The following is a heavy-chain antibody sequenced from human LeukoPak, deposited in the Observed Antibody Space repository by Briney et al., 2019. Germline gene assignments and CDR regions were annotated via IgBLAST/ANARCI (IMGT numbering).Heavy chain of an antibody. CDR1: GFTFDDYA. CDR2: ISWNSGSI. Sequence: PGGSLRLSCAASGFTFDDYAMHWVRQAPGKGLEWVSGISWNSGSIGYADSVKGRFTISRDNAKNSLYLQMNSLRAEDMALYYCAKANLRYFDWLPFDYWGQGTLVTVSS. CDR3: AKANLRYFDWLPFDY. D-gene: IGHD3-9*01. V-gene: IGHV3-9*03. J-gene: IGHJ4*02.